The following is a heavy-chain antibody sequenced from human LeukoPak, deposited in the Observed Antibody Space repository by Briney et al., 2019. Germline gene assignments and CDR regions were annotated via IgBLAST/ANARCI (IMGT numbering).Heavy chain of an antibody. CDR2: IYYSGST. Sequence: SETLSLTCTVSGGPISNYYWGWIRQPPGKGLEWIGSIYYSGSTYYNPSLKSRVTISVDTSKNQFSLKLSSVTAADTAVYYCARHNPSMVRGVITYYYYYYMDVWGKGTTVTISS. V-gene: IGHV4-39*01. D-gene: IGHD3-10*01. CDR1: GGPISNYY. J-gene: IGHJ6*03. CDR3: ARHNPSMVRGVITYYYYYYMDV.